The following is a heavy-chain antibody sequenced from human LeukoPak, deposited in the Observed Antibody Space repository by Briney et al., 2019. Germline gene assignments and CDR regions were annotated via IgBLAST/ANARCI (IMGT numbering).Heavy chain of an antibody. CDR3: ARVGKRITIFGVVISSPYFDY. CDR2: IYTSGST. Sequence: SETLSLTCTVSGGSISSGSYYWSWIRQPAGKGLEWIGRIYTSGSTNYNPSLKSRATISVDTSKNQFSLKLSSVTAADTAVYYCARVGKRITIFGVVISSPYFDYWGQGTLVTVSS. D-gene: IGHD3-3*01. CDR1: GGSISSGSYY. V-gene: IGHV4-61*02. J-gene: IGHJ4*02.